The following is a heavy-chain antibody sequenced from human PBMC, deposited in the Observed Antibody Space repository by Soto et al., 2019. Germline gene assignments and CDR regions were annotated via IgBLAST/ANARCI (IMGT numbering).Heavy chain of an antibody. Sequence: VQLLESGGGLVQPGGSLRLSCAASGFTFNSYAMSWVRQAPGKGLEWVSAISGSGGSTYYADSVKGRFTISRDNSKNTLYLQMNSLRAEDTAVYYCAKLGSGWYGIGGYYYGMDVWGQGTTVTVSS. CDR1: GFTFNSYA. D-gene: IGHD6-19*01. CDR3: AKLGSGWYGIGGYYYGMDV. J-gene: IGHJ6*02. CDR2: ISGSGGST. V-gene: IGHV3-23*01.